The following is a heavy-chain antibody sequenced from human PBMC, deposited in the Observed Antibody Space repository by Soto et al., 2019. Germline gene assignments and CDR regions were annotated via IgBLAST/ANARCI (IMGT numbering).Heavy chain of an antibody. V-gene: IGHV4-38-2*02. CDR3: ARDRAMATMTFDS. D-gene: IGHD5-12*01. J-gene: IGHJ4*02. CDR1: GSSITNSFY. Sequence: PSETLSLTCRVSGSSITNSFYWGWIRQSPEKGLEWIGSISHTGRTSYNPSLKSRVSISVDTSKNQFSLTLTSVTAEDTAVYYCARDRAMATMTFDSWGPGSLVTVSS. CDR2: ISHTGRT.